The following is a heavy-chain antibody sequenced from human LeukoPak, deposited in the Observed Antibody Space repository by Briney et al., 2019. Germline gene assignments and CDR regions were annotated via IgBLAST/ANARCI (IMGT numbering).Heavy chain of an antibody. CDR2: VYYSGTA. D-gene: IGHD6-19*01. CDR3: ARSKSGWYYSDY. J-gene: IGHJ4*02. V-gene: IGHV4-59*08. Sequence: SETLSLTCTVSDGSMRSYYWSRIRQPPGKGLELIGYVYYSGTANYNPSLESRVTILVDTSKNQFSLNLSSVTAADTAVYYCARSKSGWYYSDYWGPGTLVSVSS. CDR1: DGSMRSYY.